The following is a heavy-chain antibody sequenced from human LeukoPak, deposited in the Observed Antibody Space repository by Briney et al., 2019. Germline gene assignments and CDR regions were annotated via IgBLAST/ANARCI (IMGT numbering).Heavy chain of an antibody. Sequence: ASVKVSCKASGYTFTGYYMHWVRQAPGQRLEWMGWINAGNGNTKYSQKFQGRVTITRDTSASTAYMELSSLRSEDTAVYYCARGTIAAAGALMFYWGQGTLVTVSS. J-gene: IGHJ4*02. V-gene: IGHV1-3*01. CDR2: INAGNGNT. CDR1: GYTFTGYY. CDR3: ARGTIAAAGALMFY. D-gene: IGHD6-13*01.